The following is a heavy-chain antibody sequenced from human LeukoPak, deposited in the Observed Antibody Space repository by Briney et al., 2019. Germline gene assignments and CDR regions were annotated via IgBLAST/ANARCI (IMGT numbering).Heavy chain of an antibody. CDR1: GYTFIDYY. D-gene: IGHD3-3*01. CDR2: INPNSGDT. J-gene: IGHJ6*03. V-gene: IGHV1-2*02. CDR3: ARDTARITIFGVAKYMDV. Sequence: ASVKVSCKASGYTFIDYYMHWVRQAPGQGLEWMGWINPNSGDTKYAQKFQGRVTMTRDTSISTAYMELSRLRSDDTAVYYCARDTARITIFGVAKYMDVWGKGTMVTVSS.